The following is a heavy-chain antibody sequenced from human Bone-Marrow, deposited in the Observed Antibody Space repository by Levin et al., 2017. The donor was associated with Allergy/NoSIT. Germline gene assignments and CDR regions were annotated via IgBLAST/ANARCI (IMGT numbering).Heavy chain of an antibody. CDR1: GYSFTSYW. CDR3: ASRSVCCSGGACPES. Sequence: GESLKISCKGSGYSFTSYWINWVRQMPGKGLEWMGKIDPSDSRTNYSPSFQGHVTISADKSINTAYLQWSSLKASDTAMYDCASRSVCCSGGACPESWGQGTLVTVSS. J-gene: IGHJ4*02. V-gene: IGHV5-10-1*01. CDR2: IDPSDSRT. D-gene: IGHD2-15*01.